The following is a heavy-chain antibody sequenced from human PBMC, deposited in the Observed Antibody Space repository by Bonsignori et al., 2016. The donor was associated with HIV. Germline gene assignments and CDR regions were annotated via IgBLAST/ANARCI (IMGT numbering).Heavy chain of an antibody. CDR1: GYTFTSYG. Sequence: ASVKVSCKASGYTFTSYGISWVRQAPGQGLEWMGWISAYNGNTNYAQKLQGRVTMTTDTSTSTAYMELRSLRSDDTAVYYCARDKAYYGSGSYYNANLFDYWGQGTLVTVSS. V-gene: IGHV1-18*01. D-gene: IGHD3-10*01. J-gene: IGHJ4*02. CDR2: ISAYNGNT. CDR3: ARDKAYYGSGSYYNANLFDY.